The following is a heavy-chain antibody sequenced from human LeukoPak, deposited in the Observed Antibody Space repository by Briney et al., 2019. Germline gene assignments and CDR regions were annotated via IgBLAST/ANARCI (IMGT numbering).Heavy chain of an antibody. CDR1: GYSISSGYY. D-gene: IGHD3-10*01. V-gene: IGHV4-38-2*01. CDR2: IYHSGST. J-gene: IGHJ4*02. CDR3: ARIGRPRLWFGEPLGKNYFDY. Sequence: SETLSLTCAVSGYSISSGYYWGWIRQPPGKGLEWIGSIYHSGSTYYNPSLKSRVTISVDTSKNQFSLKLSSVTAADTAVYYCARIGRPRLWFGEPLGKNYFDYWGQGTLVTVSS.